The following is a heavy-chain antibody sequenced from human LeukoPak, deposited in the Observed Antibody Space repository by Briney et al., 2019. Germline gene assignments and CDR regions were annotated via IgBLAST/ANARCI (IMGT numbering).Heavy chain of an antibody. D-gene: IGHD3-22*01. V-gene: IGHV3-20*04. J-gene: IGHJ3*02. CDR1: GFTFDDYA. Sequence: GGSLRLSCAASGFTFDDYAMSWVRQAPGKGLEWVSGINWNGGSTGYADSVKGRFTISRDNAKNSLYLQTNSLRAEDTALYYCVREHTYYYDSSGDAFDIWGQGTMVTVSS. CDR3: VREHTYYYDSSGDAFDI. CDR2: INWNGGST.